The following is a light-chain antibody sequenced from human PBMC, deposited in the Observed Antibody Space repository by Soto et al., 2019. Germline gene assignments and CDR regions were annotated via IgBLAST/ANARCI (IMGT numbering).Light chain of an antibody. V-gene: IGKV3-20*01. J-gene: IGKJ1*01. Sequence: EIVLTQSPGTLSLSPGERDTLSCRASQSVTSNYLAWYQQKLGQAPRLLIYGASSRATGIPDRFSGSGSGTDFTLTISRLEPEDFAVYYCQQDGTSLPWTFGQGTKVESK. CDR2: GAS. CDR1: QSVTSNY. CDR3: QQDGTSLPWT.